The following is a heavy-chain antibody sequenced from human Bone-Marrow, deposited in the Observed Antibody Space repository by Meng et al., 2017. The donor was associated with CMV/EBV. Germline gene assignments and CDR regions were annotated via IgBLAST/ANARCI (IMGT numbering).Heavy chain of an antibody. Sequence: GESLKISCAASGFIFSNAWMSWVRQALGKGLEWVGRIKSKSDGGTTDYAAPVEGRFTISRDDSKNTLYLQMNSLKIEDTAVYYCTTHYSDSSGYRSGMDVWGLGTTVTVSS. V-gene: IGHV3-15*01. CDR3: TTHYSDSSGYRSGMDV. D-gene: IGHD3-22*01. J-gene: IGHJ6*02. CDR1: GFIFSNAW. CDR2: IKSKSDGGTT.